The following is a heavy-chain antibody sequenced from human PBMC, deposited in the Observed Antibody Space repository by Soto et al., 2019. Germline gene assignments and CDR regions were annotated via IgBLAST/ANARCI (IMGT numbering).Heavy chain of an antibody. V-gene: IGHV3-9*01. D-gene: IGHD3-16*02. CDR1: GVSFHDYA. J-gene: IGHJ4*02. CDR2: ISWASGRI. CDR3: TKSRRSRGVIAGLDY. Sequence: EVQLVESGGVLVQPGRSLRLSCAAPGVSFHDYALHWVRQAPGKGLGWVSDISWASGRITYVDSVKGRFTISIDNAKNTLYMQMNSLRAEDTAFYSCTKSRRSRGVIAGLDYWGQGTLVTVSS.